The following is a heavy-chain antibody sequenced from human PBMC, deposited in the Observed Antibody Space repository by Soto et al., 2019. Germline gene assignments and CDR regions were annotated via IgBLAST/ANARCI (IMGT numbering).Heavy chain of an antibody. J-gene: IGHJ4*02. CDR2: IWYDGSNK. V-gene: IGHV3-33*01. D-gene: IGHD5-12*01. CDR1: GFTFSSYA. Sequence: QVQLVESGGGVVQPGGSLRLSCAASGFTFSSYAMNWVRQAPGKGLEWVAVIWYDGSNKYYADSVKGRFTISRDNSKNTLCLQVNGLSAYDSAVYYCAITGGYDCTWDFDYWGQGTLVTVSS. CDR3: AITGGYDCTWDFDY.